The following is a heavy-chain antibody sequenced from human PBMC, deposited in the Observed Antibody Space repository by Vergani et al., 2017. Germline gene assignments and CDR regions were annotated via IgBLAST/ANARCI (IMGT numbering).Heavy chain of an antibody. D-gene: IGHD1-14*01. J-gene: IGHJ6*02. CDR3: ALLNPNYYYYGIDV. V-gene: IGHV1-46*03. CDR1: GGTFSSYA. Sequence: QVQLVQSGAEVKKPGSSVKVSCKASGGTFSSYAISWVRQAPGQGLEWMGIINPSGGSTSYAQKFQGRVTMTRDTSTSTVYMELSSLRSEDTAVYYCALLNPNYYYYGIDVWGQGTTVTVSS. CDR2: INPSGGST.